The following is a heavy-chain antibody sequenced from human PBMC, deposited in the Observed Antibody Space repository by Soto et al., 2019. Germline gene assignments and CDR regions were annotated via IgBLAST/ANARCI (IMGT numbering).Heavy chain of an antibody. D-gene: IGHD6-19*01. CDR1: GYTFSSYG. CDR3: ARDQVAVAGADHWFDP. Sequence: ASVKVSCKASGYTFSSYGISWVRQAPGQGLEWMGWISIESGNRNLAQKFQGRVSLTTEKSTRTAYMEMRSLRPDDTAVYYCARDQVAVAGADHWFDPWGQGTQVTSPQ. V-gene: IGHV1-18*04. J-gene: IGHJ5*02. CDR2: ISIESGNR.